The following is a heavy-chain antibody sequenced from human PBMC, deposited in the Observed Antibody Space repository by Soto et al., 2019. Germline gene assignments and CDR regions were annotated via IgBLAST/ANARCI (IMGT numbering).Heavy chain of an antibody. CDR1: C. J-gene: IGHJ4*01. V-gene: IGHV3-15*07. Sequence: CIHRVLQDPRKGLEWVGRVKSKTDGGSSDYAAAVKGRFAVSRDDSRNIVYLQMNSLKIEDTGVYYCHTESRTSLPDTVFDYWGHGTPVTVSS. D-gene: IGHD2-8*01. CDR3: HTESRTSLPDTVFDY. CDR2: VKSKTDGGSS.